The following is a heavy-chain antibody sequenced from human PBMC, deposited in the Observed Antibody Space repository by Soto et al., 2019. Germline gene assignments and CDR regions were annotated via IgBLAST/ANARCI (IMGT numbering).Heavy chain of an antibody. CDR3: AKYKGLTKLYYFDY. J-gene: IGHJ4*02. CDR1: GFTFSSYA. Sequence: PGGSLRLSCAASGFTFSSYAMSWVRQAPGKGLEWVSAISGSGGSTYYADSVKDRFTISRDNSKNTLYLQMNSLRAEDTAVYYCAKYKGLTKLYYFDYWGQGTLVTVSS. V-gene: IGHV3-23*01. D-gene: IGHD1-20*01. CDR2: ISGSGGST.